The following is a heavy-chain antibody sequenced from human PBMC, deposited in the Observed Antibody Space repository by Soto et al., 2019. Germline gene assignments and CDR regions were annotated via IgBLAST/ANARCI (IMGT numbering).Heavy chain of an antibody. V-gene: IGHV4-34*01. J-gene: IGHJ5*02. CDR1: VGTVYGSY. CDR3: ASGDVVVITATPPVAFDP. CDR2: INHSGST. D-gene: IGHD2-15*01. Sequence: TRAACVGTVYGSYCSWICQKPGKGLEWIGEINHSGSTSYNPSLKSRVTISEDTSKNQFSLKLSSVTAADTAVYYCASGDVVVITATPPVAFDPRGQGTLVTVSS.